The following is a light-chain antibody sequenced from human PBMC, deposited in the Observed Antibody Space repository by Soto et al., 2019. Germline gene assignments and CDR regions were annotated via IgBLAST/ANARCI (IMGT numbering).Light chain of an antibody. CDR1: QSLVYSDGNTY. CDR3: MQSTQFPIT. J-gene: IGKJ4*01. Sequence: DVVMTQSQLSLPVTLGQPASISCRYSQSLVYSDGNTYLNWFQQRPGQSPRRLIYKISNRFSGVPDRFTGSGAETDFTLDISRVEAEDVGVDYCMQSTQFPITFGGETKVDIK. V-gene: IGKV2-30*01. CDR2: KIS.